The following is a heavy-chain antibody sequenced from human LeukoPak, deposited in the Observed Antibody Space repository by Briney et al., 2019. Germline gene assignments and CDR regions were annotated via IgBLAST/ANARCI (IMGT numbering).Heavy chain of an antibody. J-gene: IGHJ4*02. D-gene: IGHD1-26*01. Sequence: GWSLRLSCAASGFTFLSYGMHWVRQAPGKGLEWVAVISYDGSNKYYADSVKGRFTISRDNSKNTLYMQMNSLRAEDTAVYYCAKGVVGATPADYFDYWGQGTLVTVSS. V-gene: IGHV3-30*18. CDR3: AKGVVGATPADYFDY. CDR1: GFTFLSYG. CDR2: ISYDGSNK.